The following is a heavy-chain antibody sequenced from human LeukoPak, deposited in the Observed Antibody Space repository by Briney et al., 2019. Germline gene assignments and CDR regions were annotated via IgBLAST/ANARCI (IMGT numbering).Heavy chain of an antibody. CDR1: GFTFSDYW. CDR2: INPDGSSA. Sequence: SGGSLRPSCAASGFTFSDYWMHWVRQAPGKGLVWVSRINPDGSSASYADSVKGRFTISRDNAKNTLYLQMNSLRAEDTAVYYCARFKVTVTSIPWGQGTLVTVSS. D-gene: IGHD4-11*01. V-gene: IGHV3-74*01. J-gene: IGHJ5*02. CDR3: ARFKVTVTSIP.